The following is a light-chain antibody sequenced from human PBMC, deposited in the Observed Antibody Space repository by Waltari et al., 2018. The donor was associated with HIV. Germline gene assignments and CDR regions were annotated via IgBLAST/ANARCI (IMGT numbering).Light chain of an antibody. J-gene: IGLJ2*01. CDR1: SHKIGSNT. CDR3: ASWDDSLNGPV. Sequence: QSVLTQPPSKSGTPGQRGTISCPGSSHKIGSNTVSWFQQFPGKAPKVLICGKHQRPSCVPDRFSGSHAGTSASLAIGGLQSEDEAEYYCASWDDSLNGPVFGGGTTLTVL. V-gene: IGLV1-44*01. CDR2: GKH.